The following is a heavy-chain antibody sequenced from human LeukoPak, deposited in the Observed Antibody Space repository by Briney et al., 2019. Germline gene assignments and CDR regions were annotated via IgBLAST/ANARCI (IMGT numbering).Heavy chain of an antibody. CDR1: GFSLSGHW. CDR2: ISPTGSTT. CDR3: ARGPNSSWSGLDF. D-gene: IGHD6-6*01. V-gene: IGHV3-74*01. J-gene: IGHJ4*02. Sequence: GGSLRLSCTASGFSLSGHWMHWARQLPGKGLVWVSRISPTGSTTSYADSVKGRFTVSRDNAKNTLYLQVNNLRAEDTAVYYCARGPNSSWSGLDFWGQGTLLTVSS.